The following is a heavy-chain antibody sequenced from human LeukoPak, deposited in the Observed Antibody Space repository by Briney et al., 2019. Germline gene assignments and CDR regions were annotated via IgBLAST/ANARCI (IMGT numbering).Heavy chain of an antibody. V-gene: IGHV3-74*01. D-gene: IGHD6-13*01. J-gene: IGHJ4*02. Sequence: GGSLRLSCAASGFTVSSNYMSWVRQAPGKGLVWVSRINSDGSSTSYADAVKGRFTISRDNAKNTLYLQMNSLRAEDTAVYYCARYSSNWHSADYWGQGTLVTVSS. CDR2: INSDGSST. CDR3: ARYSSNWHSADY. CDR1: GFTVSSNY.